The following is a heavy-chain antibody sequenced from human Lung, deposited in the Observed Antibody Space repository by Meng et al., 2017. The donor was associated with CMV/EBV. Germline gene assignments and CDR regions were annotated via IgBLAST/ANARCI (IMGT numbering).Heavy chain of an antibody. CDR3: AKLIPSGGSGSYYGGELGAY. CDR1: GFTFDDYA. J-gene: IGHJ4*02. D-gene: IGHD1-26*01. Sequence: GGSLRLSCAASGFTFDDYAMHWVRQAPGKGLEWVSGISWNSGSIGYADSVKGRFTISRDNAKNSLYLQMNSLRAEDTALYYCAKLIPSGGSGSYYGGELGAYWGQGTLVTVSS. V-gene: IGHV3-9*01. CDR2: ISWNSGSI.